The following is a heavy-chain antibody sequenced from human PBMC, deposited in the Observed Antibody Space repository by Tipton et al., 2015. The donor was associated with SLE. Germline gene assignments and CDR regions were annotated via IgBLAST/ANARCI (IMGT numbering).Heavy chain of an antibody. CDR3: ARVTGERSYFDY. CDR2: IYYSGST. D-gene: IGHD7-27*01. V-gene: IGHV4-31*03. CDR1: GGSISSGGYY. Sequence: TLSLTCTVSGGSISSGGYYWIWIRQHPGKGLEWIGYIYYSGSTYYNPSLKSRVTISVDTSKNQFSLKLSSVTAADTAVYYCARVTGERSYFDYWDKGTLVTASS. J-gene: IGHJ4*02.